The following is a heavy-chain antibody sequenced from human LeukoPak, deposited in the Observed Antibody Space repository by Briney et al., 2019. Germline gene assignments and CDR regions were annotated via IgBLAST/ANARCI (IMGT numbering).Heavy chain of an antibody. Sequence: PGGSLRLSCAASGFTFSSYAMSWVRQAPGKGLEWVSAISGSGGSTHYADSVKGRFTISRDNSKNTLYLQMNSLRAEDTAVYYCAKDYSYSSSSNSPGVFDYWGQGTLVTVSS. CDR2: ISGSGGST. J-gene: IGHJ4*02. CDR3: AKDYSYSSSSNSPGVFDY. V-gene: IGHV3-23*01. CDR1: GFTFSSYA. D-gene: IGHD6-6*01.